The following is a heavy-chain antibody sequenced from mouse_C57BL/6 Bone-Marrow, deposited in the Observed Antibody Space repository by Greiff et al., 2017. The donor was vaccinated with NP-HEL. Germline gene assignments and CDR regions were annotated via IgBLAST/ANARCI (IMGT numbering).Heavy chain of an antibody. D-gene: IGHD2-1*01. V-gene: IGHV1-55*01. CDR1: GYTFTSYW. CDR3: ARSIYYGNLHFDY. Sequence: QVQLKQPGAELVKPGASVKMSCKASGYTFTSYWITWVKQRPGQGLEWIGDIYPGSGSTNYNEKFKSKATLTVDTSSSTAYMQLSSLTSEDSAVYFCARSIYYGNLHFDYWGQGTTLTVSS. J-gene: IGHJ2*01. CDR2: IYPGSGST.